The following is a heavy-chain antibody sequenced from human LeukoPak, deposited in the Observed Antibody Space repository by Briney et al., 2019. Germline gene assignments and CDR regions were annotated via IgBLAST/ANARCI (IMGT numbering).Heavy chain of an antibody. CDR2: IKQDGSET. Sequence: PGGSLRLSCAASRFTLSNYWMSCVRQAPGKGLEWVANIKQDGSETYYVDSVKGRFTISRDNAKNSLSLQMNSLRAEDTAVYYCARQRGSGCLDYWGRGTLVTVSS. CDR3: ARQRGSGCLDY. D-gene: IGHD6-19*01. J-gene: IGHJ4*02. CDR1: RFTLSNYW. V-gene: IGHV3-7*01.